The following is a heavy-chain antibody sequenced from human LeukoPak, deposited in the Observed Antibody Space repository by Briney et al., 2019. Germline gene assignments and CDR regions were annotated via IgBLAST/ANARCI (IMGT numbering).Heavy chain of an antibody. CDR1: GGSISSYY. J-gene: IGHJ5*02. CDR3: ARESWVITGPNWFDP. D-gene: IGHD1-20*01. CDR2: IYTSGST. Sequence: PSETLSLTCTVSGGSISSYYWSWIRQPAGKGLEWIGRIYTSGSTNYNPSLKSRVTISVGTSKNQFSLKLSSVTAADTAVYYCARESWVITGPNWFDPWGQGTLVTVSS. V-gene: IGHV4-4*07.